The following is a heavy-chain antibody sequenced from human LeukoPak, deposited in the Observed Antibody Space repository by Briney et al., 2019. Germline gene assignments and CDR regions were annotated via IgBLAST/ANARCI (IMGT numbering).Heavy chain of an antibody. CDR2: IIPIFGTA. V-gene: IGHV1-69*13. J-gene: IGHJ6*03. CDR1: GYTFTGYY. D-gene: IGHD5-24*01. Sequence: GASVKVSCKASGYTFTGYYMHWVRQAPGQGLEWMGGIIPIFGTANYAQKFQGRVTITADESTSTAYMDLSSLRSEDTAVYYCAADGSHPGDLYYYYYYMDVWGKGTTVTISS. CDR3: AADGSHPGDLYYYYYYMDV.